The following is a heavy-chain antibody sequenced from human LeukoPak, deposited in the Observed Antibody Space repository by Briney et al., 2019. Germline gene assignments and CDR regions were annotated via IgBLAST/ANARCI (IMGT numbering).Heavy chain of an antibody. CDR2: IYYSGST. CDR1: GGSISSYY. V-gene: IGHV4-59*01. CDR3: ASHYGSGSYYWAFDI. J-gene: IGHJ3*02. Sequence: SETLSLTCTVSGGSISSYYWSWIRQPPGKGLEWIGYIYYSGSTNYNPSLKSRVTISVDTSKNQFSLKLSSVTAADTAMYYCASHYGSGSYYWAFDIWGQGTMVTVSS. D-gene: IGHD3-10*01.